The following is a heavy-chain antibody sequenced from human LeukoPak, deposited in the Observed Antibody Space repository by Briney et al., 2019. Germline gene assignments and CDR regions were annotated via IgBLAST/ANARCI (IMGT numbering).Heavy chain of an antibody. CDR1: GGSISSYY. CDR2: IYYTGST. CDR3: AKWEETLRAFDV. Sequence: SETLSLTSTVSGGSISSYYWSWIRQPPGKGLESIGYIYYTGSTYYNPSLKSRVTTLVDTSKNQFSLKLSFVTAADTAMYYCAKWEETLRAFDVWGQGTMVTVSS. D-gene: IGHD3-16*01. J-gene: IGHJ3*01. V-gene: IGHV4-59*08.